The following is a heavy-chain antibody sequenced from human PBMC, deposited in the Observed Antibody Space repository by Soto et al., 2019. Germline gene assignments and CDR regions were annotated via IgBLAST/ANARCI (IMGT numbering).Heavy chain of an antibody. CDR3: ARLGHCSSTSCYDDYYYYYMDV. CDR2: IYPGDSDT. Sequence: EESLKISCKGSGYSFTSYWIGWVRQMPGKGLEWMGIIYPGDSDTRYSPSFQGQVTISADKSISTAYLQWSSLKALDTAMYYCARLGHCSSTSCYDDYYYYYMDVWGKGTTVTVSS. J-gene: IGHJ6*03. V-gene: IGHV5-51*01. D-gene: IGHD2-2*01. CDR1: GYSFTSYW.